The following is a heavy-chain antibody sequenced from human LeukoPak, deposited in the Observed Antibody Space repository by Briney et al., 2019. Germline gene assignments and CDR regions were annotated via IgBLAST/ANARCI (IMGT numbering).Heavy chain of an antibody. CDR2: IIPIFSAT. Sequence: GSSVKVSCKASGGTLSSYAISWVRQAPGQGLEWMGGIIPIFSATNYAQKFQGRVTITTDEFSSTAYMELSSLRYEDTAVYYCASGNRDLQAYRTSSGTFDIWGQGTMVTVSS. D-gene: IGHD6-6*01. V-gene: IGHV1-69*05. CDR3: ASGNRDLQAYRTSSGTFDI. CDR1: GGTLSSYA. J-gene: IGHJ3*02.